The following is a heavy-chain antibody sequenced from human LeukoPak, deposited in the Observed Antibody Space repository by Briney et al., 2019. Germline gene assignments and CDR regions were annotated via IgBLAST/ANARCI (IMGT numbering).Heavy chain of an antibody. CDR2: ISYDGSNK. D-gene: IGHD6-19*01. CDR1: GFTFSSYG. J-gene: IGHJ4*02. Sequence: GRSLRPSCAASGFTFSSYGMHWVRQAPGKGLEWVAVISYDGSNKYYADSVKGRFTISRDNSKNTLYLQMNSLRAEDTAVYYCANIGDSSGWAIDYWGQGTLVTVSS. CDR3: ANIGDSSGWAIDY. V-gene: IGHV3-30*18.